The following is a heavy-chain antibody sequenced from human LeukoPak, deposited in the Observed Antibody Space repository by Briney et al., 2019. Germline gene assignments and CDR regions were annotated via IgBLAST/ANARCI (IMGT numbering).Heavy chain of an antibody. Sequence: GGSLRLSCVASGFSFSNYAMNWVRQAPGKGLEWVSTISGSGGTTYYADSVKGRFTISRDNSKNTLYLQMNSLRAEDTAVYYCAKVYILPVSSGYVDNSGQGTLVTASS. D-gene: IGHD3-9*01. J-gene: IGHJ4*03. CDR3: AKVYILPVSSGYVDN. V-gene: IGHV3-23*01. CDR2: ISGSGGTT. CDR1: GFSFSNYA.